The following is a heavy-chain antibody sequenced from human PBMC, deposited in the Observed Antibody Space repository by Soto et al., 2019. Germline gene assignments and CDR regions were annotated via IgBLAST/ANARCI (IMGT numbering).Heavy chain of an antibody. CDR1: GFTFGSYG. J-gene: IGHJ6*02. CDR3: AKASTIAVAGVYYYYGMDV. Sequence: GGSLRLSCAASGFTFGSYGMHWVRQAPGKVLEWVAVISYDGSNKYYADSVKGRFTISRDNSKNTLYLQMNSLRAEDTAVYYCAKASTIAVAGVYYYYGMDVWGQGFTVTVSS. CDR2: ISYDGSNK. D-gene: IGHD6-19*01. V-gene: IGHV3-30*18.